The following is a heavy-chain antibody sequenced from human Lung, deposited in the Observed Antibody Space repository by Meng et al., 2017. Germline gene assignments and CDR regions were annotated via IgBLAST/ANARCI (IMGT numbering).Heavy chain of an antibody. Sequence: VLLQRWGSGLLKPSGTLYFSCVVSGGSFSDYYWSWIRQPPGKGLEWIGEINHSGSTNYNPSLESRATISVDTSQNNLSLKLSSVTAADSAVYYCARGPTTMAHDFDYWGQGTLVTVSS. CDR1: GGSFSDYY. CDR3: ARGPTTMAHDFDY. D-gene: IGHD4-11*01. J-gene: IGHJ4*02. CDR2: INHSGST. V-gene: IGHV4-34*01.